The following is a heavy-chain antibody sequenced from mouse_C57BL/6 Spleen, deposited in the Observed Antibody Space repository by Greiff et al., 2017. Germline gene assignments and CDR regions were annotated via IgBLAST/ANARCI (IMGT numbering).Heavy chain of an antibody. Sequence: VQLQQPGAELVRPGSSVKLSCKASGYTFTSYWMDWVKQRPGQGLEWIGNIYPSDSETHYNPKFKDKATLTVDKSSSTAYMQLSSLTSEESAVYYCARGTTVVAHYYAMDYWGQGTSVTGSS. D-gene: IGHD1-1*01. CDR3: ARGTTVVAHYYAMDY. V-gene: IGHV1-61*01. CDR2: IYPSDSET. J-gene: IGHJ4*01. CDR1: GYTFTSYW.